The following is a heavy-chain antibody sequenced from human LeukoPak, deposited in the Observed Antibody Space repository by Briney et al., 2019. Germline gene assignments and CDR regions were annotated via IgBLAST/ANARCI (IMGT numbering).Heavy chain of an antibody. Sequence: SETLSLTCTVSGGSISSYYWSWIRQPPGEGLEWIGYIYYSGTTKYNPCLKSRVTISVDTSKNQISLKLGSVTAADTAVYYCARDVLAYCGGDCYSGYFDYWGQGTLVTVSS. D-gene: IGHD2-21*02. CDR3: ARDVLAYCGGDCYSGYFDY. CDR2: IYYSGTT. CDR1: GGSISSYY. V-gene: IGHV4-59*13. J-gene: IGHJ4*02.